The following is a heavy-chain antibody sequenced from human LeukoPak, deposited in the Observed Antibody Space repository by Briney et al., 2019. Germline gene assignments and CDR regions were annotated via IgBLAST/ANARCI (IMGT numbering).Heavy chain of an antibody. CDR1: GFTSIAYA. J-gene: IGHJ3*02. V-gene: IGHV3-23*01. Sequence: GGSLRLSCVGSGFTSIAYALTWARQAPGKGLEWVSGISGSGGSTYYADSVKGRFTISRDNSKNTLYLQMNSLRAEDTAVCYCAKDQQWLGQFDAFDIWGQGTMVTVSS. CDR3: AKDQQWLGQFDAFDI. CDR2: ISGSGGST. D-gene: IGHD6-19*01.